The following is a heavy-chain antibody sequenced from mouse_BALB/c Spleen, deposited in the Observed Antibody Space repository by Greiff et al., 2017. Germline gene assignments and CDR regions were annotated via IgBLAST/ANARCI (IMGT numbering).Heavy chain of an antibody. CDR3: ARSDGYDDFDY. V-gene: IGHV5-17*02. CDR1: GFTFSSFG. D-gene: IGHD2-2*01. CDR2: ISSGSSTI. Sequence: EVQRVESGGGLVQPGGSRKLSCAASGFTFSSFGMHWVRQAPEKGLEWVAYISSGSSTIYYADTVKGRFTISRDNPKNTLFLQMTSLRSEDTAMYYCARSDGYDDFDYWGQGTTLTVSS. J-gene: IGHJ2*01.